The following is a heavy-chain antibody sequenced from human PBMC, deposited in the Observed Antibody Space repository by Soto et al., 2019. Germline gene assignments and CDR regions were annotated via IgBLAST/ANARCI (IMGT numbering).Heavy chain of an antibody. CDR2: MNPNSGNT. J-gene: IGHJ3*02. CDR1: GYTFTSYD. Sequence: ASVKVSCKASGYTFTSYDINWVRQATGQGLEWMGWMNPNSGNTGYAQKFQGRVTMTRNTSISTAYMELSSLRSEDTAVYYCAITTSGWYLTLSGGNDAFDIWGQGTMVTVSS. V-gene: IGHV1-8*01. CDR3: AITTSGWYLTLSGGNDAFDI. D-gene: IGHD6-19*01.